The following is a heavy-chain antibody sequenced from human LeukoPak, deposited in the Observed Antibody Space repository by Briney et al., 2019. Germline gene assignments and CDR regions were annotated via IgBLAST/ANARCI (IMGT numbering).Heavy chain of an antibody. Sequence: GGSLTHSCLGTGFTYSNYLIHWLRQAPGRGPGWVSRINPDGTTKDYAASVKGRFTTSRDNAKPLLYLNINGPRADHTAVYYCAKDLSWNTADRWGQGTLVTVSS. CDR2: INPDGTTK. D-gene: IGHD1/OR15-1a*01. CDR1: GFTYSNYL. J-gene: IGHJ5*02. CDR3: AKDLSWNTADR. V-gene: IGHV3-74*01.